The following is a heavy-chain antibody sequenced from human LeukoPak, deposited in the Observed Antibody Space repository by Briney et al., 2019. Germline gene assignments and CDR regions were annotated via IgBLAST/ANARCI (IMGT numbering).Heavy chain of an antibody. CDR3: ARGLDYGDSIDY. V-gene: IGHV4-59*01. CDR1: GDSIRNYY. J-gene: IGHJ4*02. Sequence: SKTLSLTCSLSGDSIRNYYWRWIRQPPGKGLESIGYMYYNRKPKYNPSFESRVTMSVDTSKNQFSLNLRSVTPADTAVYYCARGLDYGDSIDYWGQGTLVTVSS. CDR2: MYYNRKP. D-gene: IGHD4-17*01.